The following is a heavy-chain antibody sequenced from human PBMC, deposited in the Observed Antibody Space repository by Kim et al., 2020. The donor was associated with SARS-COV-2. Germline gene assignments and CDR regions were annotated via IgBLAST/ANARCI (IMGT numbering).Heavy chain of an antibody. J-gene: IGHJ4*02. V-gene: IGHV3-11*01. Sequence: GGSLRLSCAASGFTFSDYYMSWLRQAPGKGLEWVSYISSSGSTIYYADSVKGRFTISRDNAKNSLYLQMNSLRAEDTAVYYCASYGSYSLSYYFDYWGQGTLVTVSS. CDR1: GFTFSDYY. CDR2: ISSSGSTI. CDR3: ASYGSYSLSYYFDY. D-gene: IGHD1-26*01.